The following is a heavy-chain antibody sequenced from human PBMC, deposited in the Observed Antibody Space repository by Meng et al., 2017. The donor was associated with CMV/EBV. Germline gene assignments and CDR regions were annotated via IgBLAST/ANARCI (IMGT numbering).Heavy chain of an antibody. Sequence: LSLTCAASGFTVSSNYMSWVRQAPGKGLEWVSVIYSGGSTYYADSVKGRFTISRDNSKNTLYLQMNSLRAEDTAVYYCARGLCGTSCYILRQVRYYYYGMDVWGQGTTVTVSS. J-gene: IGHJ6*02. CDR2: IYSGGST. D-gene: IGHD2-2*02. V-gene: IGHV3-53*01. CDR1: GFTVSSNY. CDR3: ARGLCGTSCYILRQVRYYYYGMDV.